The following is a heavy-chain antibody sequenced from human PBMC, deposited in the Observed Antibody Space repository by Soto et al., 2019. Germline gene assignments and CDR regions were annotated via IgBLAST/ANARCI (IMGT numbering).Heavy chain of an antibody. Sequence: GGSLRLSCAASGFTFSYYSMNWVRQAPGKGLEWVSYISTSGSTIQYADSVKGRFTISRDNAKNSVYLQMNSLRDGDTAVYYCARNSQSYDFWSGYFGYWGQGTLVTVSS. V-gene: IGHV3-48*02. CDR3: ARNSQSYDFWSGYFGY. J-gene: IGHJ4*02. CDR1: GFTFSYYS. CDR2: ISTSGSTI. D-gene: IGHD3-3*01.